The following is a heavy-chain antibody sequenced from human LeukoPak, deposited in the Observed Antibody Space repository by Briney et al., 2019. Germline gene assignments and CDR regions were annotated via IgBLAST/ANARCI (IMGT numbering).Heavy chain of an antibody. CDR1: GYTFTDYY. Sequence: ASVKVSCKASGYTFTDYYIHWVRQAPGQGLEGMGWINPNSGGTNYAQKFRDRVTMTRDTSISTAYMELSSLRSDDTAVYYCARQANDHSGHDYWGQGTLVTVSS. CDR2: INPNSGGT. CDR3: ARQANDHSGHDY. D-gene: IGHD3-22*01. V-gene: IGHV1-2*02. J-gene: IGHJ4*02.